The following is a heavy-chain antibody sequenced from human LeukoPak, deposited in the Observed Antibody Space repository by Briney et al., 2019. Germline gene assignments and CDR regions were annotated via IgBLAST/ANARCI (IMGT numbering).Heavy chain of an antibody. CDR3: ARPLLAYCGGDCYSPFDY. CDR1: GGSISSGGYS. D-gene: IGHD2-21*02. CDR2: IYHSGST. Sequence: PSQTLSLTCAVSGGSISSGGYSWSWIRQPPGKGLEWIGYIYHSGSTYYNPSLKSRVTISVDTSKNQFSLKLSSVTAADTAVYYCARPLLAYCGGDCYSPFDYWGQGTLVTVSS. J-gene: IGHJ4*02. V-gene: IGHV4-30-2*02.